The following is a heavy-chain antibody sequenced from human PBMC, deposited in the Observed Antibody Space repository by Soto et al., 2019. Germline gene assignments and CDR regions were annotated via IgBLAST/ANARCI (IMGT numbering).Heavy chain of an antibody. J-gene: IGHJ6*02. CDR1: GFTFSDYG. V-gene: IGHV3-33*01. CDR3: ASDLVGASDSYGLDV. CDR2: IWHDGNNK. D-gene: IGHD1-26*01. Sequence: GGSLRLSCAASGFTFSDYGMHWVRQAPGKGLEWVAIIWHDGNNKYYADSVRGRFIISRDNSKNRLYLQMNSLRSEDTAVYYCASDLVGASDSYGLDVWGQGTPVTVSS.